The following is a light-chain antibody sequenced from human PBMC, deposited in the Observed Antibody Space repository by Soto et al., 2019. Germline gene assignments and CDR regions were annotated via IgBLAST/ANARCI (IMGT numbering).Light chain of an antibody. CDR1: NSDIGAYDY. CDR3: GSYASATLI. Sequence: QSVLTQPASVSGSPGQSITISCTGRNSDIGAYDYVSWYQQHPGKPPTLLIYEVTFRPSGVPNRFSGSKSGNTATLTISGLRTEDEAEYYCGSYASATLIFGGGTKVTVL. V-gene: IGLV2-14*01. CDR2: EVT. J-gene: IGLJ2*01.